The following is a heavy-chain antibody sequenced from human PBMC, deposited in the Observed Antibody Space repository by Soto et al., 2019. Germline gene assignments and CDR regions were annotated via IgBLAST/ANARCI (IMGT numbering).Heavy chain of an antibody. CDR2: IYYSGST. D-gene: IGHD1-26*01. CDR3: ARGGHRQPYY. J-gene: IGHJ4*02. V-gene: IGHV4-59*01. Sequence: SETLSLTCNVSGGSISSYYWSWIRQPPGKGLEWIGYIYYSGSTNYNPSLKSRVTISVDTSKNQFSLKLTSVTAADTAVYYCARGGHRQPYYWGQGALVTVSS. CDR1: GGSISSYY.